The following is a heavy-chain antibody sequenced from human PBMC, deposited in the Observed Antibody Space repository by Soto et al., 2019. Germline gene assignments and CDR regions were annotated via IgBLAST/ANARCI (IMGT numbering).Heavy chain of an antibody. CDR2: INHSGST. J-gene: IGHJ6*02. CDR1: GGSFSGYY. Sequence: PSETLSLTCAVYGGSFSGYYWSWIRQPPGKVLEWIGEINHSGSTNYNPSLKSRVTISVDTSKNQFSLKLSSVTAADTAVYYCARGRLLYYDFWSGYAELYYYYGMDVWGQGTTVT. CDR3: ARGRLLYYDFWSGYAELYYYYGMDV. D-gene: IGHD3-3*01. V-gene: IGHV4-34*01.